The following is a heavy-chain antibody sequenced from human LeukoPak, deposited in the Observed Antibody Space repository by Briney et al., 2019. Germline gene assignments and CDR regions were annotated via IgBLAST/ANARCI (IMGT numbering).Heavy chain of an antibody. V-gene: IGHV1-3*01. J-gene: IGHJ5*02. CDR3: ARGPPRLNWFDP. CDR2: IIAGNGNT. D-gene: IGHD6-25*01. Sequence: ASVKVSCKASGYTFTSYAMRWVRQAPGQRLEWMGWIIAGNGNTKYSQNFQGRVTIARDTSASTAYMELSSLRSEDTAIYYCARGPPRLNWFDPWGQGTLVTVSS. CDR1: GYTFTSYA.